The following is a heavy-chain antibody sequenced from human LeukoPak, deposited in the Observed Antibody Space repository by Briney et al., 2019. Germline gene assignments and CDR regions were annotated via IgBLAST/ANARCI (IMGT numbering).Heavy chain of an antibody. V-gene: IGHV4-30-2*01. J-gene: IGHJ4*02. Sequence: PSETPSLTCAVSGGSISSGGYSWSWIRQPPGKGLEWIGYIYHSGSTYYNPSLKSRVTISVDRSKNQFSLKLSSVTPEDTAVYYCAREASWRKLGGYYFDYWGQGTLVTVSS. CDR3: AREASWRKLGGYYFDY. CDR2: IYHSGST. D-gene: IGHD7-27*01. CDR1: GGSISSGGYS.